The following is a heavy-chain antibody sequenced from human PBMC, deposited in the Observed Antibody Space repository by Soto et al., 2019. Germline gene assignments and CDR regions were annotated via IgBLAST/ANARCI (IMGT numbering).Heavy chain of an antibody. CDR3: ARRYGASFDY. Sequence: TSETLSLTCTFSGGSISSYYWSLIRQPPGKGLEWIGYIYYSGSTNYNPSLKSRVTISVDTSKNQFSLKLSSVTAADTAVYYCARRYGASFDYWGQGTLVTVSS. D-gene: IGHD4-17*01. V-gene: IGHV4-59*01. CDR2: IYYSGST. J-gene: IGHJ4*02. CDR1: GGSISSYY.